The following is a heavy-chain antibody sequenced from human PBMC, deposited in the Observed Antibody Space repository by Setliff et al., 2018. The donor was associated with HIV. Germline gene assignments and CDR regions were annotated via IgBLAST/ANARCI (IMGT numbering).Heavy chain of an antibody. CDR1: GFTFSTYG. CDR2: ISARGDII. V-gene: IGHV3-23*01. Sequence: GGSLRLSCAASGFTFSTYGMSWVRQAPGKGLEWVSAISARGDIIHYADSFKGRFTISRDNSRNTVYLQMNSLRAEDTAVYYCARDQFTWNDHDQNNHYYGMDVWGQGTTVTVSS. J-gene: IGHJ6*02. D-gene: IGHD1-1*01. CDR3: ARDQFTWNDHDQNNHYYGMDV.